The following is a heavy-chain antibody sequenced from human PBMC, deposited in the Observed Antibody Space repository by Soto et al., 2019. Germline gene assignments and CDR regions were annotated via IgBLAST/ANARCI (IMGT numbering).Heavy chain of an antibody. J-gene: IGHJ5*02. CDR1: GDSVSSGTFH. CDR3: ARERSYCSSTSCFNWFDP. Sequence: SETLSLTCIVSGDSVSSGTFHWSWIRQPPGKGLEWIGYIYYSGSTNYNPSLKSRVTISVDTSKNQFSLNLSSVTAADTAVYYCARERSYCSSTSCFNWFDPWGQGTLVTVSS. CDR2: IYYSGST. V-gene: IGHV4-61*01. D-gene: IGHD2-2*01.